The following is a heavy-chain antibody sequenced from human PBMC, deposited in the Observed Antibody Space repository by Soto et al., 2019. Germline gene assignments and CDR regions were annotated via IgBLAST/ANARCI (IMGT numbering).Heavy chain of an antibody. CDR1: GGSISSYY. J-gene: IGHJ4*02. Sequence: SETLSLTCTVSGGSISSYYWSWIRQPPGEGLEWIGYIYYSGSTNYNPSLKSRVTISVDTSKNQFSLKLSSVTAADTAVYYCARGGGPLEMATIKAGYYFDYWGQGTLVNVS. V-gene: IGHV4-59*01. CDR3: ARGGGPLEMATIKAGYYFDY. D-gene: IGHD5-12*01. CDR2: IYYSGST.